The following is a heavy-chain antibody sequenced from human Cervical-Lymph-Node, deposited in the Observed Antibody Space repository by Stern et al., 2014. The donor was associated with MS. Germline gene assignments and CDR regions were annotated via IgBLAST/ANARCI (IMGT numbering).Heavy chain of an antibody. CDR3: ARQTSVTSSLNFYYGMDV. J-gene: IGHJ6*02. Sequence: QLQLQESSPGLVKPSETLSLTCTVSVGSISDYYWNWIRQPAGKGLEWIGRIYSSGATNYNPSLKSRVTMSVDTPKNQFSLKLTSLSAADTAVYYCARQTSVTSSLNFYYGMDVWGQGTTVTVSS. CDR1: VGSISDYY. D-gene: IGHD4-17*01. V-gene: IGHV4-4*07. CDR2: IYSSGAT.